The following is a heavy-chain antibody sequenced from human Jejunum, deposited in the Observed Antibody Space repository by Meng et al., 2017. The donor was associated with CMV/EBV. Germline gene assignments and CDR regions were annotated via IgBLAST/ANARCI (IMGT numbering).Heavy chain of an antibody. D-gene: IGHD3-22*01. CDR2: LWYDGSRK. Sequence: AGFPLNSYGINWGRKVLGKGLEWVAVLWYDGSRKYVADSVQGRFSISRDDSKNTVYLQMNSLRAEDTAVYYCARDNDGSSHYSQFDYWGQGTLVTVSS. CDR1: GFPLNSYG. CDR3: ARDNDGSSHYSQFDY. V-gene: IGHV3-33*01. J-gene: IGHJ4*02.